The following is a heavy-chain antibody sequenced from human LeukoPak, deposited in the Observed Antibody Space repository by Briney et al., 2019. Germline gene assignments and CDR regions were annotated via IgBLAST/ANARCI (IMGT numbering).Heavy chain of an antibody. Sequence: SETLSLTCTVSGGSISSSSYYWGWIRQPPGKGLEWIGSIYYSGSTYYNPSLKSRVTISVDTSKNQFSLKLSSVTAADTAVYYCAPYYYDSSGFGAFDIWGQGTMVTVSS. J-gene: IGHJ3*02. CDR2: IYYSGST. CDR3: APYYYDSSGFGAFDI. V-gene: IGHV4-39*07. D-gene: IGHD3-22*01. CDR1: GGSISSSSYY.